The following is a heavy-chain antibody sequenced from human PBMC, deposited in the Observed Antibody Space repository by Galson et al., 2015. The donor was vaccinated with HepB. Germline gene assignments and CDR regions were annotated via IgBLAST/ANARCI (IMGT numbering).Heavy chain of an antibody. V-gene: IGHV3-11*06. CDR1: GFTFSDDY. CDR2: ISSSSSYT. CDR3: ARGGGPTDCNWFDP. D-gene: IGHD2-21*02. J-gene: IGHJ5*02. Sequence: SLRLSCAASGFTFSDDYMSWIRQAPGKGLEWISYISSSSSYTNYADSVKGRFTISRDNAKNSLYLQMNSLRAEDTAVYYCARGGGPTDCNWFDPWGQGTLVTVSS.